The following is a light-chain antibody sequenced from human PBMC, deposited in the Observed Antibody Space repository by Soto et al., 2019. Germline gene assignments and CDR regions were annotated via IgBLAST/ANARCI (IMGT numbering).Light chain of an antibody. CDR2: DTS. V-gene: IGLV7-46*01. J-gene: IGLJ3*02. CDR3: LLSYSGARAGV. CDR1: TGAVTSGHY. Sequence: QAVVPQEPSLTVSPGGTVTLTCGSSTGAVTSGHYPYWFQQKPGQAPRTLIYDTSNRQSWTPARFSGSLLGGKAALTLSGAQPEDEAEYYCLLSYSGARAGVFGGGTKLTVL.